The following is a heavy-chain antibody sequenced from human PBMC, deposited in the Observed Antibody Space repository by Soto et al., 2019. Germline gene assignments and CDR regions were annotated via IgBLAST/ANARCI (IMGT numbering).Heavy chain of an antibody. J-gene: IGHJ5*02. D-gene: IGHD3-22*01. CDR3: ARDFDPTYAYYYDSSGPKFDP. Sequence: GGSLRLSCAASGFTFSSYSMNWVRQAPGKGLEWVSSISSSSSYIYYADSVKGRFTISRDNAKNSLYLQMNSLRAEDTAVYYCARDFDPTYAYYYDSSGPKFDPRGQGTLVTVSS. CDR1: GFTFSSYS. CDR2: ISSSSSYI. V-gene: IGHV3-21*01.